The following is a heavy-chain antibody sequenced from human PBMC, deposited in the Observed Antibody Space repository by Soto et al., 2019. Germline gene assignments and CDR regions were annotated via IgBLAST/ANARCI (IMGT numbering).Heavy chain of an antibody. Sequence: TGGSLRLSCAASGFTFSSYDMSWVRQAPGKGLEWVSAISGTGGSTYYADSVKGRFTISRDSSKNTLYLQMNSLRAEDTALYYCAKDSSGWPYFDYWGQGTLVTVSS. V-gene: IGHV3-23*01. CDR3: AKDSSGWPYFDY. CDR1: GFTFSSYD. CDR2: ISGTGGST. J-gene: IGHJ4*02. D-gene: IGHD6-19*01.